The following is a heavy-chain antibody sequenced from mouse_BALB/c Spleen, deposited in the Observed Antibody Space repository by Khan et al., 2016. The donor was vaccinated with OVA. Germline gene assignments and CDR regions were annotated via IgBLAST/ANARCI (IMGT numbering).Heavy chain of an antibody. Sequence: EVELVESGGGFVKPGGSLNLSCAASGFAFSSYDMYWVSQTPEKRLEWVATISTGGSYTYYQDSVKGRSTFSRDIAWHTLYLQMSSLRSEEAALYVWERTSYYDDPWFTYWGPGTLVTVSA. D-gene: IGHD2-4*01. J-gene: IGHJ3*01. CDR3: ERTSYYDDPWFTY. CDR2: ISTGGSYT. CDR1: GFAFSSYD. V-gene: IGHV5-9*02.